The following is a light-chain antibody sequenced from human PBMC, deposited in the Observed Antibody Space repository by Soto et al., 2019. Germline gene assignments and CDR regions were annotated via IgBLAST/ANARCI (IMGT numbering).Light chain of an antibody. J-gene: IGLJ1*01. CDR3: SSYTSSSTLYV. V-gene: IGLV2-14*01. CDR2: DVS. Sequence: LNKAASGYGAPGRASPLFYTRKSSEVGGYNYVSWYQQHPGKAPKLMIYDVSYRPSGVSNRFSGSKSGNTASLTISGLQAEDEADYYCSSYTSSSTLYVFGTGTKVTVL. CDR1: SSEVGGYNY.